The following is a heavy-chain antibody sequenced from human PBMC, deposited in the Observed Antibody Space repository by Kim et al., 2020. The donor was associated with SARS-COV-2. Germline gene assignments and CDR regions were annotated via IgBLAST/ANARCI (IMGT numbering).Heavy chain of an antibody. J-gene: IGHJ4*02. Sequence: ASVKVSCKASGYTFTSYDINWVRQATGQGLAWMGWMNPNSGNTGYAQKFQGRDTMTRNTSISTAYMELSSLRSEDTAVYYCARAVGFRELLVRYYFDHWGQGTLVTVSS. V-gene: IGHV1-8*01. CDR3: ARAVGFRELLVRYYFDH. CDR2: MNPNSGNT. CDR1: GYTFTSYD. D-gene: IGHD3-10*01.